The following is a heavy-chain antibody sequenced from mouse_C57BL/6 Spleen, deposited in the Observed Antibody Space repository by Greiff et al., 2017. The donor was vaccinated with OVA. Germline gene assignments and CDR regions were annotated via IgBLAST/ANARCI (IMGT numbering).Heavy chain of an antibody. Sequence: VQLQQSGPELVKPGASVKISCKASGYTFTDYYMNWVKQSHGKSLEWIGDINPNNGGTSYNQKFKGKATLTVDKSSSTAYMELRSLTSEDSAVYYCATLTTAQATFFFAYWGQGTLVTVSA. D-gene: IGHD3-2*02. J-gene: IGHJ3*01. V-gene: IGHV1-26*01. CDR3: ATLTTAQATFFFAY. CDR2: INPNNGGT. CDR1: GYTFTDYY.